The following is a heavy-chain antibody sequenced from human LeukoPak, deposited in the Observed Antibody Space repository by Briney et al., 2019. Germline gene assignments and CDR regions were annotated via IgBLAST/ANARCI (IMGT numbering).Heavy chain of an antibody. CDR1: GGTLSSFS. D-gene: IGHD2-15*01. V-gene: IGHV1-69*13. Sequence: GASVKVSCKASGGTLSSFSISWMRQAPGQGLEWMGGIIPIFGTANYAQKFQGRVTITADESTSTFYMELSSLRSEDTAVYYCARDLDCSGGSCYSPPEYFQHWGQGTLVTVSS. CDR3: ARDLDCSGGSCYSPPEYFQH. J-gene: IGHJ1*01. CDR2: IIPIFGTA.